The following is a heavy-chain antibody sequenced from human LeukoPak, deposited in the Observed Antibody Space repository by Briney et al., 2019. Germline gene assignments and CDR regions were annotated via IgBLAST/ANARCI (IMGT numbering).Heavy chain of an antibody. CDR1: GFTFSSDA. Sequence: GGSLRLSCAASGFTFSSDAMSWIRQAPGKGLELVSAGSGSGGGTYYADSAKGRFTISRDNSKNTLYLQMNSLRAEDTAVYYCAKDVRGITMVRGVITPGYWGQGALVTVSS. CDR3: AKDVRGITMVRGVITPGY. J-gene: IGHJ4*02. V-gene: IGHV3-23*01. D-gene: IGHD3-10*01. CDR2: GSGSGGGT.